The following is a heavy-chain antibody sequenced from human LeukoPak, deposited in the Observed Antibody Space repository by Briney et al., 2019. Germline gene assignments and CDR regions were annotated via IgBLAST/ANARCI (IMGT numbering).Heavy chain of an antibody. J-gene: IGHJ6*03. Sequence: SETLSLTCTVSGGSISSYYWSWIRQPPGERLEWIGYIYHNGRTTYNPSLESRVTISLDTSKNQLSLNLRFVTAADTALYFCARRRAQSSGPSFYYFYMGVWGKGTTVTVSS. CDR3: ARRRAQSSGPSFYYFYMGV. D-gene: IGHD1-26*01. CDR1: GGSISSYY. V-gene: IGHV4-59*01. CDR2: IYHNGRT.